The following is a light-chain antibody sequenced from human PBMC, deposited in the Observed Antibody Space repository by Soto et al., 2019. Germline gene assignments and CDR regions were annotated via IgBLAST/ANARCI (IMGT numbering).Light chain of an antibody. V-gene: IGKV3-15*01. Sequence: EIVMTQSPATLSVSPGERATLSCRASQSVDINLAWYQKKAGQAPRLLIYGASTRATAIPARFSGSGSGTEFTLTISGLQPDDFATYYCQQRSNWPPITFGQGTRLEIK. CDR1: QSVDIN. CDR2: GAS. CDR3: QQRSNWPPIT. J-gene: IGKJ5*01.